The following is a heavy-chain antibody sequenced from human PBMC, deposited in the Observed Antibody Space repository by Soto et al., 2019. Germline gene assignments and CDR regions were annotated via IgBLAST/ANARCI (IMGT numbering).Heavy chain of an antibody. J-gene: IGHJ6*02. CDR1: GVSVSRGSYY. V-gene: IGHV4-61*01. CDR2: ISYSGGT. CDR3: ASDPPCSSDCGLDV. Sequence: SETLSLSCAVSGVSVSRGSYYWNWIRQPPGKGLEWIGYISYSGGTNYNPSLRSRVTISVDRSKNQFSLRLNSVTAADTAMYYCASDPPCSSDCGLDVWGQGTTVTVSS. D-gene: IGHD2-15*01.